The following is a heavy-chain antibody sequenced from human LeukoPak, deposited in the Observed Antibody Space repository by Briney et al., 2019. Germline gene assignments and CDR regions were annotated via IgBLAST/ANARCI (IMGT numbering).Heavy chain of an antibody. Sequence: NPSETLSLTCTVSGGSISSYYWSWIRQPAGKGLEWIGRIYTSGSTNYNPSLKSRVTMSVDTSKNQFSLKLSSVTAADTAVYYCARVPYSGSREYAFDIWGQGTMVTVSS. J-gene: IGHJ3*02. CDR1: GGSISSYY. V-gene: IGHV4-4*07. CDR3: ARVPYSGSREYAFDI. D-gene: IGHD1-26*01. CDR2: IYTSGST.